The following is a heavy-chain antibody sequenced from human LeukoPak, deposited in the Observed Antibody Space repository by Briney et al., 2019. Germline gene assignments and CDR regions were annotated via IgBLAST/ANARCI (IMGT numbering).Heavy chain of an antibody. CDR2: INHSGST. CDR1: GGSFSGYY. CDR3: ARVDGPTRFDY. Sequence: SETLSLTCAAYGGSFSGYYWSWIRQPPGKGLEWIGEINHSGSTNYNPSLKSRVTISVDTSKNQFSLKLSSVTAADTAVYYCARVDGPTRFDYWGQGTLVTVSS. V-gene: IGHV4-34*01. J-gene: IGHJ4*02. D-gene: IGHD5-24*01.